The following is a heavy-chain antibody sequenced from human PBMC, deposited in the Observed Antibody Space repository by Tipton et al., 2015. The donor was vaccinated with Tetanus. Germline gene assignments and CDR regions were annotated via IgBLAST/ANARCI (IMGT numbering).Heavy chain of an antibody. CDR3: ARDSSMAVADPILWY. V-gene: IGHV3-74*01. CDR1: GIAFSSYW. D-gene: IGHD6-19*01. Sequence: SPRLSCAASGIAFSSYWMHWVRQAPGKGLVWVSRINSDGSSTSYADSVKGRFTISRDNAKNTLYLQMNSLRAEDTAVYYCARDSSMAVADPILWYWGQGTLVTVSS. J-gene: IGHJ4*02. CDR2: INSDGSST.